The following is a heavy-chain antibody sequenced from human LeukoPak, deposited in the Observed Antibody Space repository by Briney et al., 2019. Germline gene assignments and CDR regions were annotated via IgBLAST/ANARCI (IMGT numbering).Heavy chain of an antibody. D-gene: IGHD1-26*01. CDR1: IDFNSLKY. J-gene: IGHJ5*02. Sequence: LPCSVCIDFNSLKYGRWIRKPRLNVSRCNGNNSFTLKTNYNPSLNSPVTISADNPKNPFSLNLSSVTAADTTVYYCAREIKWELRNWFDPWGQGTLVTVSS. CDR3: AREIKWELRNWFDP. V-gene: IGHV4-59*01. CDR2: NSFTLKT.